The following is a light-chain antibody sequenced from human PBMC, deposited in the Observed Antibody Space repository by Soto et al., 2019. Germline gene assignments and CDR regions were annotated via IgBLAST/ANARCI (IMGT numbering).Light chain of an antibody. CDR2: AAS. CDR3: QQSHGPSWT. CDR1: QSISNN. J-gene: IGKJ1*01. Sequence: DIQMTQSPSSLSASVGDRVTITCRASQSISNNLNWYHQKPGKPPKLLIFAASTLQSGVPSRFSGGGSGTDFTLTINSLQPEDFATYYCQQSHGPSWTFGQGTKVDLK. V-gene: IGKV1-39*01.